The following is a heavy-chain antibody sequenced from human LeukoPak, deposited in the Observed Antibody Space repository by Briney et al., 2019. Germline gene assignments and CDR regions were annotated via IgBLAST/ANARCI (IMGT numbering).Heavy chain of an antibody. D-gene: IGHD2-21*02. CDR2: IKHDGSEK. J-gene: IGHJ6*02. CDR1: GFTFGSYW. Sequence: SGGSLRLSCAASGFTFGSYWMSWVRQAPGKGLEWLANIKHDGSEKYYVDSVKGRFTMSRDNAKNSLYLQMNSLRAEDTAVYYCARDRGGDCYLFRCGMDVWGQGTTVTVSS. CDR3: ARDRGGDCYLFRCGMDV. V-gene: IGHV3-7*01.